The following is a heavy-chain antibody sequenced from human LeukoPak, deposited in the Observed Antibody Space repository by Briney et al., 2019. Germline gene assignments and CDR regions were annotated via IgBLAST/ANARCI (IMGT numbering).Heavy chain of an antibody. V-gene: IGHV3-33*01. J-gene: IGHJ3*02. CDR1: GFTFSNYG. CDR3: ARGAVVGASDAFDI. CDR2: IWYDGSNK. Sequence: GGSLRLSCAASGFTFSNYGMHWVRQAPGRGLERVSAIWYDGSNKYYADFVKGRLIISRDNSKSTLYLQMNSLRAEDTAVYYCARGAVVGASDAFDIWGPGTMVTVSS. D-gene: IGHD1-26*01.